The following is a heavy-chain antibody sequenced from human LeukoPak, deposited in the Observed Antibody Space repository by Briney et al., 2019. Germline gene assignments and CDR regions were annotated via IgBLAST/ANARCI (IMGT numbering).Heavy chain of an antibody. Sequence: GGTLRLSCVASGFTFSSYAMSWVRQPPGKGLEWVSGITNDGGITYYGDSVKGRFTISRDNSKNTLYLQMTRLTPEDTAIYDCAKERGSGWPGGQGALVTVSS. CDR3: AKERGSGWP. CDR2: ITNDGGIT. J-gene: IGHJ4*02. CDR1: GFTFSSYA. D-gene: IGHD6-19*01. V-gene: IGHV3-23*01.